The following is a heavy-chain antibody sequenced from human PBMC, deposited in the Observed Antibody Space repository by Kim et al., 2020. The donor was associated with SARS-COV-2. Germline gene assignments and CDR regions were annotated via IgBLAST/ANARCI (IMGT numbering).Heavy chain of an antibody. Sequence: IYAQKFQGRVTMTEDTSTDTAYVELSSLRSEDTAVYYCATDPLYGDYGYWGQGTLVTVSS. CDR3: ATDPLYGDYGY. J-gene: IGHJ4*02. V-gene: IGHV1-24*01. D-gene: IGHD4-17*01.